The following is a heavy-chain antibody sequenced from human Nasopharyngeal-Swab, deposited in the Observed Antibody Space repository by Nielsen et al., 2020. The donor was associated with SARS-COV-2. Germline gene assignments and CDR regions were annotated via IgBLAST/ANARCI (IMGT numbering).Heavy chain of an antibody. CDR1: GGSISGYY. Sequence: SETLSLTCAVSGGSISGYYWSWIRQHPGKGLEWIGYIYYSGSTYYNPSLKSRVTISVDTSKNQFSLKLSSVTAADTAVYYCARETANYDFFQYIDYWGQGTLVTVSS. D-gene: IGHD3-3*01. CDR2: IYYSGST. V-gene: IGHV4-31*11. J-gene: IGHJ4*02. CDR3: ARETANYDFFQYIDY.